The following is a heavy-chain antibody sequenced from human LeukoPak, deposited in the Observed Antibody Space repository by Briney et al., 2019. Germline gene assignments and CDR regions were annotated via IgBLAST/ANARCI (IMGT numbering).Heavy chain of an antibody. Sequence: SQTLSLTCTVSGGSIISNYWSWIRQSAGTGLEWIGRIYGSGITDYNPSLKSRVTMSLDTSRKQFSLRLTSVTAADTAVYYCARLKFYDSTGYSPGYYMDVWGKGTTVSVFS. CDR1: GGSIISNY. V-gene: IGHV4-4*07. J-gene: IGHJ6*03. CDR2: IYGSGIT. D-gene: IGHD3-22*01. CDR3: ARLKFYDSTGYSPGYYMDV.